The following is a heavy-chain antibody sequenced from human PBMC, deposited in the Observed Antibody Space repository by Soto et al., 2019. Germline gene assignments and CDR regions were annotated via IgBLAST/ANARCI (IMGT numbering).Heavy chain of an antibody. CDR3: AKDAYYSASGGDFDGGYFDY. V-gene: IGHV3-30*18. D-gene: IGHD3-22*01. Sequence: QVQLVESGGGVVQPGRSLRLSCVVSGFTFKNYGMHWVRQAPGKGLEWVAVIVYDGSYKYYADSVQGRFTISRDNSKNKMYIQMNSLRAEDTAVYYCAKDAYYSASGGDFDGGYFDYGGQGTLVTVSS. CDR2: IVYDGSYK. J-gene: IGHJ4*02. CDR1: GFTFKNYG.